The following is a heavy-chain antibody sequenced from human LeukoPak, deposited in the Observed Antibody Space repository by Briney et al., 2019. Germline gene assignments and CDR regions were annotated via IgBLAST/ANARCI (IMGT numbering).Heavy chain of an antibody. CDR3: ARAIGYDRLTAFDS. CDR1: GYKLNSYG. V-gene: IGHV1-18*01. D-gene: IGHD3-9*01. CDR2: IGPFNDHT. Sequence: ASVKVSCKASGYKLNSYGISWVRQAPGQGLQWMGWIGPFNDHTNYAQNFQGRVTMTTDTSTSTAYMELKSRTSHDTAIYYCARAIGYDRLTAFDSWGQGTLVTVSS. J-gene: IGHJ4*02.